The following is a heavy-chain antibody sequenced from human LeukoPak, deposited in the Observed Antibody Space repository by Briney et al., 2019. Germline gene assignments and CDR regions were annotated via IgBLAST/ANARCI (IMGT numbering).Heavy chain of an antibody. V-gene: IGHV1-2*02. CDR2: ISPNSGGT. Sequence: ASVKVSCKASGYTFTGYYMHWVRQAPGQGLEWMGWISPNSGGTNYAQKFQGRVTMTRDTSISTAYMELSRLRSDDTAVYYCARDLASYYYDSSGYYFDYWGQGTLVTVSS. CDR3: ARDLASYYYDSSGYYFDY. J-gene: IGHJ4*02. CDR1: GYTFTGYY. D-gene: IGHD3-22*01.